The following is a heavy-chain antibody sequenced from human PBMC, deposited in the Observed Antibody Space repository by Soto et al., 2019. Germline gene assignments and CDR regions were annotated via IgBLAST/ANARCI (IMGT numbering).Heavy chain of an antibody. CDR3: ARRRTYYYDSSGYYSFDY. J-gene: IGHJ4*02. D-gene: IGHD3-22*01. CDR1: GGTFSSYA. V-gene: IGHV1-69*13. CDR2: IIPIFGTA. Sequence: SVKVSCKASGGTFSSYAISWVRQAPGQGLEWMGGIIPIFGTANYAQKFQGRVTITADESTSTAYMELSSLRSEDAAVYYCARRRTYYYDSSGYYSFDYWGQGTLVTVSS.